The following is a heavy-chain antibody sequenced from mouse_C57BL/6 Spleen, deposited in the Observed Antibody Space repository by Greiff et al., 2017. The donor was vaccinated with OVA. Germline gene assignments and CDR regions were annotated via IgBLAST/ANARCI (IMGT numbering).Heavy chain of an antibody. CDR3: ARDRTATDAIDY. V-gene: IGHV1-59*01. Sequence: VQLQQPGAELVRPGTSVKLSCKASGYTFTSYWMHWVKQRPGQGLEWIGVIDPSDSYTNYNQKFKGKATFTVDTSSSTAYLQLISLTSGDSAVYDCARDRTATDAIDYWGQGTSVTVSS. J-gene: IGHJ4*01. CDR1: GYTFTSYW. CDR2: IDPSDSYT.